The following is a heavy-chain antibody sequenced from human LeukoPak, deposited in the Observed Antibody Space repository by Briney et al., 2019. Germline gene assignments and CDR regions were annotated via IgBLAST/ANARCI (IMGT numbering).Heavy chain of an antibody. CDR3: ARLVRPTGILTAPLDY. Sequence: GESLKISCKGSGYSFTSYWICWVRQLPGKGLEWMGIIYPGDSDTRYSPSFQGQVIISADKSISTAYLQWSSLKASDTAMYYCARLVRPTGILTAPLDYWGQGTMVTVSS. CDR2: IYPGDSDT. J-gene: IGHJ4*02. CDR1: GYSFTSYW. D-gene: IGHD2/OR15-2a*01. V-gene: IGHV5-51*01.